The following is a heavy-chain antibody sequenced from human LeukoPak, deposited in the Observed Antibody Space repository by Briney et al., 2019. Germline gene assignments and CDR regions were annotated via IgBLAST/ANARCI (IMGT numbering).Heavy chain of an antibody. Sequence: SETLSLTCTVSGGSISSYYWSWIRQPPGKGLEWIGYIYYSGSTNYNPSLKSRVTISVDTSKNQFSLKLSSVTAADTAVYYCARLGPGGATGYFDYWGQGTLVTVPS. D-gene: IGHD5-12*01. CDR3: ARLGPGGATGYFDY. J-gene: IGHJ4*02. V-gene: IGHV4-59*08. CDR1: GGSISSYY. CDR2: IYYSGST.